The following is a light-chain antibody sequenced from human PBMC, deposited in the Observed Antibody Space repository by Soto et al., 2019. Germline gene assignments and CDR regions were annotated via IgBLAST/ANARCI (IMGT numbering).Light chain of an antibody. Sequence: TQSPGTLSLSPGERATLSCRTSQSVSSSFLAWYQHKPGKAPKGLIYKASSLESGAPSRFSGSGSGTEFALTISSLQPDDFATYYCQQYYSYPWTFGQGTTVEIK. CDR2: KAS. CDR3: QQYYSYPWT. J-gene: IGKJ1*01. V-gene: IGKV1-5*03. CDR1: QSVSSSF.